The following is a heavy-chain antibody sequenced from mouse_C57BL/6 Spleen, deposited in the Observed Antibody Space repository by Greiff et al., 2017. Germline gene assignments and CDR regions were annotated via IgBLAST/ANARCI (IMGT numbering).Heavy chain of an antibody. J-gene: IGHJ4*01. CDR2: IDPSDSYT. CDR3: ASAPITTVVASRAMDY. Sequence: VQLQQPGAELVRPGTSVKLSCKASGYTFTSYWMHWVKQRPGQGLEWIGVIDPSDSYTNYNQKFKGKATLTVDTSSSTAYMQLSSLTSEDSAVYYCASAPITTVVASRAMDYWGQGTSVTVAS. V-gene: IGHV1-59*01. CDR1: GYTFTSYW. D-gene: IGHD1-1*01.